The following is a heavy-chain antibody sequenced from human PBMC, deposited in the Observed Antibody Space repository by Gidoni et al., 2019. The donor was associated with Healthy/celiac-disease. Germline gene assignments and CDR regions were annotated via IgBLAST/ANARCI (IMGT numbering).Heavy chain of an antibody. D-gene: IGHD1-1*01. CDR1: GFTFSSYS. J-gene: IGHJ4*02. CDR3: APLGRTGTTDY. V-gene: IGHV3-21*01. CDR2: ISSSISYI. Sequence: EVQLVESGGGLVKPGGSLRLACAASGFTFSSYSMNWVRQAPGKGLEWVSSISSSISYIYYADSVKGRFTISRDNAKNSLYLQMNSLRAEDTAVYYCAPLGRTGTTDYWGQGTLVTVS.